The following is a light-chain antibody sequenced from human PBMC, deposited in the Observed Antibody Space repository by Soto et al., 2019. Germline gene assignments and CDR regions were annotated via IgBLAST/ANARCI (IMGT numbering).Light chain of an antibody. J-gene: IGLJ1*01. CDR1: SSDVGGYNY. V-gene: IGLV2-14*01. Sequence: QSVLTQRASVSGSPGQSITISCTGTSSDVGGYNYVSWYQQHPGKAPKLMIYEVSNRPSGVSNRFSGSKSGNTASLTISGLQAEDEADYYCSSYTSSSTPYYVFGTGSKVTVL. CDR2: EVS. CDR3: SSYTSSSTPYYV.